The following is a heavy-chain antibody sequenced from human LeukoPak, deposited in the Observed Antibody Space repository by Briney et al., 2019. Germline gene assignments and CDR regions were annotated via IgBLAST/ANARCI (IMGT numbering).Heavy chain of an antibody. J-gene: IGHJ4*02. V-gene: IGHV4-31*03. D-gene: IGHD1-1*01. CDR2: IFHTGST. CDR3: ARSPGIWNEYGRLEY. Sequence: SQTLSLTCTVSGDSISSGGHHWNWLRQPPGKGLEWIGYIFHTGSTYYNPSLKSRVTISVDTSKNQFSLKLSSVTAADTAVYYCARSPGIWNEYGRLEYWGQGALVTVSS. CDR1: GDSISSGGHH.